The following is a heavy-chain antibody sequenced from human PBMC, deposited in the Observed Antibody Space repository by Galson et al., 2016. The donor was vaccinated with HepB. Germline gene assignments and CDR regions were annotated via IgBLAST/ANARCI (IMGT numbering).Heavy chain of an antibody. J-gene: IGHJ4*02. Sequence: SETLSLTCTVSGGSISSYYWSWIRQPPGKGLEWIGYFYYSGTTNYNPSLKSRVTISVDTSKNQFSLKLSSVTAADTAVYYCARVEEWLFDYWGQGTLVTVSS. CDR2: FYYSGTT. V-gene: IGHV4-59*01. D-gene: IGHD3-3*01. CDR1: GGSISSYY. CDR3: ARVEEWLFDY.